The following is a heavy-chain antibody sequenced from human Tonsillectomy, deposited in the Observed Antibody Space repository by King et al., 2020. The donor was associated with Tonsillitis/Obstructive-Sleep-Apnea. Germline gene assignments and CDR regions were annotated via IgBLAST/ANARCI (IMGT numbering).Heavy chain of an antibody. CDR2: IKSKTDGGTT. CDR3: TTVGGERYYYYYMDV. D-gene: IGHD2-21*01. V-gene: IGHV3-15*01. J-gene: IGHJ6*03. CDR1: GFTFSNAW. Sequence: VQLVESGGGLVKPGGSLRLSCAASGFTFSNAWMSWVRQAPGKGLEWVGRIKSKTDGGTTDYAAPVKGRFTISRDDSKNTLYLQMNSLKTEDTAVYYCTTVGGERYYYYYMDVWGKGTTVTVSS.